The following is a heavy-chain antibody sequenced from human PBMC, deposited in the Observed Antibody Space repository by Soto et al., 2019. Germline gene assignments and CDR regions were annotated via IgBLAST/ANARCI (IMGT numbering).Heavy chain of an antibody. D-gene: IGHD4-17*01. CDR1: GFPFNSHS. CDR2: ISEGGSSI. V-gene: IGHV3-48*01. CDR3: ASNYGGLAFDI. Sequence: GGSLRLSCAASGFPFNSHSMNWVRQAPGKGLEWVSFISEGGSSIYYADSVKGRFTISRDNAKDSLYLQMNSLRADDTALYYCASNYGGLAFDIWGQGTMVTVSS. J-gene: IGHJ3*02.